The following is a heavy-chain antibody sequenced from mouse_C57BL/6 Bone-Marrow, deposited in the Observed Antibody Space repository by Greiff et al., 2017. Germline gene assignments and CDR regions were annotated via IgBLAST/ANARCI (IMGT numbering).Heavy chain of an antibody. CDR1: GFTFSDYG. Sequence: EVHLVESGGGLVKPGGSLKLSCAASGFTFSDYGMHWVRQAPEKGLEWVAYISSGSSTIYYADTVKGRFTISRDNAKNTLFLQMTSLRSEDTARYYCATQNYYGSSYFDVWGTGTTVTVSS. V-gene: IGHV5-17*01. J-gene: IGHJ1*03. CDR2: ISSGSSTI. D-gene: IGHD1-1*01. CDR3: ATQNYYGSSYFDV.